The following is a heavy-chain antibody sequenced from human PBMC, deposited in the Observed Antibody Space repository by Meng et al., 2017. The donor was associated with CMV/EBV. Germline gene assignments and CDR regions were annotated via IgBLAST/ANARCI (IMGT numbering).Heavy chain of an antibody. CDR2: IYTSGST. J-gene: IGHJ5*02. CDR1: GGSISSGSYY. D-gene: IGHD1-1*01. Sequence: VRPQQPGPGLVKPSTTLSLTCTVSGGSISSGSYYWSWIRKPAGKGLEWIGRIYTSGSTNYNPSLKSRVTISVDTSKNQFSLKLSSVTAADTAVYYCVREAFKVLFFPFDPWGQGTLVTVSS. V-gene: IGHV4-61*02. CDR3: VREAFKVLFFPFDP.